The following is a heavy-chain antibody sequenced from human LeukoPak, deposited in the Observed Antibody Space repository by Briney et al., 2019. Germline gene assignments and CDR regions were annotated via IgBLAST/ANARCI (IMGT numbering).Heavy chain of an antibody. CDR2: ISSSGSTI. Sequence: GGSLRLSCAASGFTFSDYYMSWIRQAPGKGLEWVSYISSSGSTIYYADSVKGRFTISRDNSKNTLYLQMNSLRAEDTAVYYCAKTSGYDFWSGYSYYFDYWGQGTLVTVSS. V-gene: IGHV3-11*01. J-gene: IGHJ4*02. D-gene: IGHD3-3*01. CDR3: AKTSGYDFWSGYSYYFDY. CDR1: GFTFSDYY.